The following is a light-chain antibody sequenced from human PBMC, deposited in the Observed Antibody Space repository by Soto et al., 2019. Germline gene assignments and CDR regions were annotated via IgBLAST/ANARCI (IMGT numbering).Light chain of an antibody. CDR3: SSFTRSRAYV. CDR2: EVS. J-gene: IGLJ1*01. V-gene: IGLV2-14*01. Sequence: SVLTQPASVSGSPGQSITISCTGTSSDVGGYNFVSWYQQQSGKAPKLMIHEVSNRPSGVSNRFSGSKSGNTASLTISGLQAEDEADYYCSSFTRSRAYVFGSGTKVTVL. CDR1: SSDVGGYNF.